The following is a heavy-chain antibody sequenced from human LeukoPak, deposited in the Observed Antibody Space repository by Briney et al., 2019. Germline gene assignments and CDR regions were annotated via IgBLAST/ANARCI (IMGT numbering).Heavy chain of an antibody. CDR1: GYTFTGYY. J-gene: IGHJ5*02. CDR3: ARQRRGSYYICRGWFDP. CDR2: HNPNRGGT. Sequence: GASVKVPCKASGYTFTGYYMLGVPQASGQGREWMGWHNPNRGGTHCAQKCQGRVTMTRDTSISTAYMELSRLRADDTAGYYCARQRRGSYYICRGWFDPWGQGTLVTVSS. V-gene: IGHV1-2*02. D-gene: IGHD1-26*01.